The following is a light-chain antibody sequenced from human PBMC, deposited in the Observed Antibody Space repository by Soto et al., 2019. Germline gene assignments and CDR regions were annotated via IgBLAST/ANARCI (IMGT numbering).Light chain of an antibody. CDR2: TDN. Sequence: QSVLTQPPSASGTPGQRVTISCSGSSSNIGSNAVNWYQQFPGTAPKLLIYTDNQRPSGVPDRFSGSKSGTSASLAISGLXXXXXXDYFCAAWDGSLNAYVFGTGTKVTV. CDR3: AAWDGSLNAYV. J-gene: IGLJ1*01. CDR1: SSNIGSNA. V-gene: IGLV1-44*01.